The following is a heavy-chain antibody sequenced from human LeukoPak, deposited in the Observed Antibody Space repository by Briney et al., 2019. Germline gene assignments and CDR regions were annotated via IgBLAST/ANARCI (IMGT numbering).Heavy chain of an antibody. J-gene: IGHJ4*02. CDR2: INHSGST. D-gene: IGHD3-22*01. CDR1: GGSFSGYY. Sequence: SSETLSLTCAGYGGSFSGYYWSWIRQPPGKGLEWIGEINHSGSTNYSPSLKSRVTISVDTSKNQFSLKLSSVTAADTAVYYCARDGDSSGSDWGQGTLVTVSS. CDR3: ARDGDSSGSD. V-gene: IGHV4-34*01.